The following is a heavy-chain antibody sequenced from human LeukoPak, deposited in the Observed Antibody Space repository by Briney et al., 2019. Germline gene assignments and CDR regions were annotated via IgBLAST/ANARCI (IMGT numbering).Heavy chain of an antibody. Sequence: GGSLRLSCAASGFTFSSYAMSWVRQAPGKGLEWVSAISGSGGSTYYADSVKGRFTISRDNSKNTLYLQMNSLRAEDTAVYYCATNIVVVPAALPSNYYYYGMDVWGQGTTVTVSS. V-gene: IGHV3-23*01. CDR2: ISGSGGST. J-gene: IGHJ6*02. CDR3: ATNIVVVPAALPSNYYYYGMDV. CDR1: GFTFSSYA. D-gene: IGHD2-2*01.